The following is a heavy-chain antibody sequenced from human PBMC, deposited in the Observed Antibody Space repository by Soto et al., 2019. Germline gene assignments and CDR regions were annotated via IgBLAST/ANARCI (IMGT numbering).Heavy chain of an antibody. CDR2: IDPSDSYT. Sequence: HGESLKISCKGSGYSFTSYWISWVRQMPGKGLEWMGMIDPSDSYTNYSPSFQGHVTISADKSISTAYQQWSSLKASDTAMYYCARTEQGRDNWFDTRGQPTMVTVSS. CDR1: GYSFTSYW. V-gene: IGHV5-10-1*01. CDR3: ARTEQGRDNWFDT. J-gene: IGHJ5*02. D-gene: IGHD3-10*01.